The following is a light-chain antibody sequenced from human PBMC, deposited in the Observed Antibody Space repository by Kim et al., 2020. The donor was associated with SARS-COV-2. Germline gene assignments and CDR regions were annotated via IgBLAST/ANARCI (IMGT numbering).Light chain of an antibody. J-gene: IGLJ1*01. Sequence: SSELTQDPVVSVALGQTVRITCQGDSLRRYYATWYQQRPGQAPMLVMYAENRRPPGIPDRFSGSLSEYTASLTITGAQAEDEADYYRKSRDIDGNHYVFG. CDR2: AEN. V-gene: IGLV3-19*01. CDR3: KSRDIDGNHYV. CDR1: SLRRYY.